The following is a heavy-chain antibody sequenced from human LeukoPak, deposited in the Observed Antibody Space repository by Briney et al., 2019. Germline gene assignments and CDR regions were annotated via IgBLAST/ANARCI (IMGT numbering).Heavy chain of an antibody. V-gene: IGHV4-31*03. D-gene: IGHD6-13*01. CDR2: IYYTGST. CDR1: GGSISSDGYY. J-gene: IGHJ5*02. Sequence: SETGSLTCTVPGGSISSDGYYWSWIRQHPGKGLEWIGAIYYTGSTYYNPSLKSRPTISVDTSKNHFSLKLTSVTAADTAVYYCARGTGGAAAADFDPWGQGTLVTVSS. CDR3: ARGTGGAAAADFDP.